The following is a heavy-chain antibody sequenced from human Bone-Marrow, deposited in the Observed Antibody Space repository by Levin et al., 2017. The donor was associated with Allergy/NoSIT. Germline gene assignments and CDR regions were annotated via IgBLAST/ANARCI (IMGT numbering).Heavy chain of an antibody. V-gene: IGHV3-7*01. CDR1: GFTFSSYW. D-gene: IGHD3-10*01. Sequence: GGSLRLSCAASGFTFSSYWMYWVRQAPGKGLEWVANIKQDGSEKYYVDSVKGRFTISRDNAKNSLYLQMSSLGAEDTAIYYCARADGVRGGGDYWGQGTLVTVSS. J-gene: IGHJ4*02. CDR2: IKQDGSEK. CDR3: ARADGVRGGGDY.